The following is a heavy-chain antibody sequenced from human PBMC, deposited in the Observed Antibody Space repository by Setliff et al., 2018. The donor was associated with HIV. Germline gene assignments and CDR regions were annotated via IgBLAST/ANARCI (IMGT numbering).Heavy chain of an antibody. Sequence: SETLSLTCTVSGGSISKYFWSWIRQSAEKGLEWIGRIYSSGSTNQNPSLKSRVSMSVDTSKSQFSLNLSSVTAADTAVYYCARSLDCSGSGSYYVGWFDLWGQGIPVTVSS. CDR3: ARSLDCSGSGSYYVGWFDL. V-gene: IGHV4-4*07. D-gene: IGHD3-10*01. J-gene: IGHJ5*02. CDR2: IYSSGST. CDR1: GGSISKYF.